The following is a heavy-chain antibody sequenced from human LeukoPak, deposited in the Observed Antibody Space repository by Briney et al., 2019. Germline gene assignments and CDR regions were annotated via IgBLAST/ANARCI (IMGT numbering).Heavy chain of an antibody. V-gene: IGHV3-23*01. CDR3: ARDSGIAVAGTDY. CDR2: ISGSGGST. J-gene: IGHJ4*02. Sequence: GGSLRLSCAASGFTFSSYAMGWVRQAPGKGLEWVSAISGSGGSTYYADSVKGRFTISRDNSKNTLYLQMNSLRAEDTAVYYCARDSGIAVAGTDYWGQGTLVTVSS. CDR1: GFTFSSYA. D-gene: IGHD6-19*01.